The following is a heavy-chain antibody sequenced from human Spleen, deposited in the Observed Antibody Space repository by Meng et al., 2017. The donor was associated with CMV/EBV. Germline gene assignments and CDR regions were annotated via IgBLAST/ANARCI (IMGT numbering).Heavy chain of an antibody. Sequence: SGPTLVKPTQTLTLTCTFSGFSLSTSGMRVSWIRQPPGKALEWLARIDWDDDKFYSTSLKTRLTISKDTSKNQVVLTMTNMDPVDTATYYCAHRRDYDFWSASPFDYWGQGTLVTVSS. V-gene: IGHV2-70*12. CDR2: IDWDDDK. J-gene: IGHJ4*02. CDR1: GFSLSTSGMR. D-gene: IGHD3-3*01. CDR3: AHRRDYDFWSASPFDY.